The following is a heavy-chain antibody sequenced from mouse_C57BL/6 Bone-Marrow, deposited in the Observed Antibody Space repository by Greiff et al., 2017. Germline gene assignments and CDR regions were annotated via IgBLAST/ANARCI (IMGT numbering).Heavy chain of an antibody. CDR3: ASTTVVSGYFDV. CDR1: GYSFTDYN. Sequence: VQLQQSGPELVKPGASVKISCKASGYSFTDYNMNWVKQSNGKSLEWIGVINPNYGTTSYNQKFKGKATLTVDQSSSTAYMQLNSLTSEDSAVXYCASTTVVSGYFDVWGTGTTVTVSS. J-gene: IGHJ1*03. CDR2: INPNYGTT. V-gene: IGHV1-39*01. D-gene: IGHD1-1*01.